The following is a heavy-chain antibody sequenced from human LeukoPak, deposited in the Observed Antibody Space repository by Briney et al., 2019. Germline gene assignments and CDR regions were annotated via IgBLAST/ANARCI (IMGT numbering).Heavy chain of an antibody. CDR3: ARPLFYYYDSPWGMDV. V-gene: IGHV1-69*13. CDR2: IIPIFGTA. Sequence: GASVKVSCKASGGTLSSYAISWVRQAPGQGLEWMGGIIPIFGTANYAQKFQGRVTITADESTSTAYMELSSLRSEDTAVYYCARPLFYYYDSPWGMDVWGQGTTVTVSS. J-gene: IGHJ6*02. CDR1: GGTLSSYA. D-gene: IGHD3-22*01.